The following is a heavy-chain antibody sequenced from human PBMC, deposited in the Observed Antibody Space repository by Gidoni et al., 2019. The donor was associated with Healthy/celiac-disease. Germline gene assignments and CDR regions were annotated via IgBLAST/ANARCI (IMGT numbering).Heavy chain of an antibody. CDR1: GGSFSGYY. CDR3: ARDYVAMVGWFDP. CDR2: INHSGST. V-gene: IGHV4-34*01. Sequence: QVQLQQWGAGLLTPSETLSPTCAVYGGSFSGYYWSWIRQPPGKGLEWIGEINHSGSTNYNPSLKSRVTISVDTSKNQFSLKLSSVTAADTAVYYCARDYVAMVGWFDPWGQGTLVTVSS. J-gene: IGHJ5*02. D-gene: IGHD2-15*01.